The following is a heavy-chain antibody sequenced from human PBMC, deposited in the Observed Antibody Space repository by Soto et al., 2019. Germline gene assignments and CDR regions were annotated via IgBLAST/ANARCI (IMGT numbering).Heavy chain of an antibody. D-gene: IGHD6-13*01. V-gene: IGHV1-69*01. J-gene: IGHJ5*02. Sequence: QVQLVQSGAEVRMPGSSVKVSCKASGGTFSTYPINWVRQAPGQGLEWMGGIIPLFGTTNYAQKCKGRVTITADEATSTAYMELSSLRAEDAGVYYCARGATHRSSWYCWFDAWGQGTLVTVSS. CDR3: ARGATHRSSWYCWFDA. CDR1: GGTFSTYP. CDR2: IIPLFGTT.